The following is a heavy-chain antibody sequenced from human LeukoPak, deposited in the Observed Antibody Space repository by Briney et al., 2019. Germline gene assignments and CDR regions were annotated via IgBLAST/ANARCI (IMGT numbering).Heavy chain of an antibody. CDR1: GYSFSTYW. J-gene: IGHJ4*02. Sequence: GESLKISCKGSGYSFSTYWIGWVRQMPGKGLEWMGIIYPGDSDTRYSPSFQGQVTISADKSINTAYLQWSSLKASDTAIYYCARRGEAMDPFDYWGQGTLVTVSS. CDR3: ARRGEAMDPFDY. CDR2: IYPGDSDT. D-gene: IGHD5-18*01. V-gene: IGHV5-51*01.